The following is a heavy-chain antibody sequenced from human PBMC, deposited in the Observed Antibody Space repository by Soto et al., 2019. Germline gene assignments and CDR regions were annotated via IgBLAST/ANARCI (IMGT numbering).Heavy chain of an antibody. Sequence: GGSLRLSCAASGFTFSNDAMNWVRQAPGRGMEWVWSVTSGGADTYYAAPLRGRLVTFTADSKNTLSLQKHSSRVEATAAYHCAKAPVTCCSNIRSYRLDLWGQGTMVTVSS. CDR2: VTSGGADT. D-gene: IGHD2-2*01. J-gene: IGHJ5*02. CDR3: AKAPVTCCSNIRSYRLDL. V-gene: IGHV3-23*03. CDR1: GFTFSNDA.